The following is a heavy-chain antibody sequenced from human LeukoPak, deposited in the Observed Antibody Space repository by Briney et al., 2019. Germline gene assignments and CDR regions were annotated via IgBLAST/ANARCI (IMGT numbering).Heavy chain of an antibody. CDR1: GFTFSSYS. D-gene: IGHD1-26*01. Sequence: GGSLRLSCAASGFTFSSYSMNWVRQAPGKGLEWVSSISSSSSYIYYADSVKGRFTISRDNAKNSLYLQMNSLRADDTAVYYCAKDPIVGARGYYYMDVWGKGTTVTVSS. CDR2: ISSSSSYI. CDR3: AKDPIVGARGYYYMDV. V-gene: IGHV3-21*01. J-gene: IGHJ6*03.